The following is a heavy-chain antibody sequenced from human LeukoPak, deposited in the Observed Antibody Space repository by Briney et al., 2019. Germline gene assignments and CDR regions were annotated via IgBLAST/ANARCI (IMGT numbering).Heavy chain of an antibody. V-gene: IGHV4-4*07. D-gene: IGHD2-15*01. CDR2: IYTRGST. CDR3: ARGRYCSADICSGGDAFDI. J-gene: IGHJ3*02. CDR1: GGSINNYY. Sequence: SETLSLTCTVSGGSINNYYWSWIWQPAGKGLEWIGRIYTRGSTNYNPSLKSRVTMSVDTSKNQFSLKLSSVTAADTAVYYCARGRYCSADICSGGDAFDIWGQGTMVSVSS.